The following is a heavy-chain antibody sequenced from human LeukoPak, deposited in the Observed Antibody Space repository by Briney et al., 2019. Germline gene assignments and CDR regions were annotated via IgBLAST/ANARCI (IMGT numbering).Heavy chain of an antibody. CDR1: GYTFTGYY. CDR2: INPNSGGT. CDR3: ARAQSTGGDYFDY. J-gene: IGHJ4*02. V-gene: IGHV1-2*04. Sequence: ASVKVSCKASGYTFTGYYMHWVRQAPGQGLEWMGWINPNSGGTNYAQKFQGWVTMTRDTSISTAYMELSRLRSEDTAVYYCARAQSTGGDYFDYWGQGTLVTVSS. D-gene: IGHD2-8*02.